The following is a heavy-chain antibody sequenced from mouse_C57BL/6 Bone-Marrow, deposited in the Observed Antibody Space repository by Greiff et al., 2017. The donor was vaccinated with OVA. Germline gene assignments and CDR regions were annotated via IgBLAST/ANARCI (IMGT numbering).Heavy chain of an antibody. J-gene: IGHJ3*01. CDR3: TRETAQAAWFAY. V-gene: IGHV5-9-1*02. Sequence: EVKVVESGEGLVKPGGSLKLSCAASGFTFSSYAMSWVRQTPEKRLEWVAYISSGGDYIYYADTVKGRFTISRDNARNTLYLQMSSLKSEDTAMYYCTRETAQAAWFAYWGQGTLVTVSA. D-gene: IGHD3-2*02. CDR1: GFTFSSYA. CDR2: ISSGGDYI.